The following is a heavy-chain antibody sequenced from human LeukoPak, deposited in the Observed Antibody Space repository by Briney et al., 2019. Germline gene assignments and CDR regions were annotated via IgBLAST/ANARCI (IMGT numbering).Heavy chain of an antibody. Sequence: SETLSLTCTVSGGSISSYYWSWIRQPPGKGLEWIGYIYYSGSTNYNPSLKSRVTISVDTSKNQFSLKLSSVAAADTAVYYCARVRVFGEYYFDYWGQGTLVTVSS. CDR1: GGSISSYY. V-gene: IGHV4-59*12. D-gene: IGHD3-10*01. J-gene: IGHJ4*02. CDR2: IYYSGST. CDR3: ARVRVFGEYYFDY.